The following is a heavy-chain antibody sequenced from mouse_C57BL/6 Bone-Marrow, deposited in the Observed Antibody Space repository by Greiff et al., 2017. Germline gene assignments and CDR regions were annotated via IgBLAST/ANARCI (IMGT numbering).Heavy chain of an antibody. D-gene: IGHD1-1*01. CDR3: ARAGYYGSSRYFDV. Sequence: EVQRVESGGGLVQSGRSLRLSCATSGFTFSDFYMEWVRQAPGKGLEWIAASRNKANDYTTEYSASVKGRFIVSRDTSQSILYLQMNALRAEDTAIYYCARAGYYGSSRYFDVWGTGTTVTVSS. J-gene: IGHJ1*03. V-gene: IGHV7-1*01. CDR2: SRNKANDYTT. CDR1: GFTFSDFY.